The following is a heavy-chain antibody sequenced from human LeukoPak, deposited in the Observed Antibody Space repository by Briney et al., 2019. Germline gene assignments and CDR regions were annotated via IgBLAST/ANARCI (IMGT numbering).Heavy chain of an antibody. Sequence: GGSLRLSCAATGLSVSSNFMSWVRQAPGKGLEWVSVIDGGGSTYYADSVKGRFTISRDTPKNTLYLQMNSLRVEATAVYYCASWPVGWYGEDSWGQGTLVTVSS. CDR3: ASWPVGWYGEDS. CDR1: GLSVSSNF. D-gene: IGHD6-19*01. CDR2: IDGGGST. V-gene: IGHV3-53*01. J-gene: IGHJ4*02.